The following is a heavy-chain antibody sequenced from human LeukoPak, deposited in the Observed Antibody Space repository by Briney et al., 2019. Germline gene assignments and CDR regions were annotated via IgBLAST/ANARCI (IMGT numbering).Heavy chain of an antibody. Sequence: SQTLSLTCTVSGGSISSGSYYWSWIRQPAGKGLEWIGRIYTSGSTNYNPSLKSRVTISVDTSKNQFSLKLSSVTAADTAVYCCARAAYCSSTSCYYNWFDPWGQGTLVTVSS. J-gene: IGHJ5*02. V-gene: IGHV4-61*02. D-gene: IGHD2-2*01. CDR3: ARAAYCSSTSCYYNWFDP. CDR2: IYTSGST. CDR1: GGSISSGSYY.